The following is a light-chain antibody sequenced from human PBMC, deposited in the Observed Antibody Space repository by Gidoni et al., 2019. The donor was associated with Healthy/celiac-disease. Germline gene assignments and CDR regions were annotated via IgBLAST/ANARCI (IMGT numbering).Light chain of an antibody. Sequence: RVTITCRASQSISSYLNWYQQKPGKAPKLLIYAASSLQSGFPSRFSGSGSGTDFTLTISSLQPEDFATYYGQQSYSTPYTFGQXTKLEIK. CDR2: AAS. CDR3: QQSYSTPYT. J-gene: IGKJ2*01. V-gene: IGKV1-39*01. CDR1: QSISSY.